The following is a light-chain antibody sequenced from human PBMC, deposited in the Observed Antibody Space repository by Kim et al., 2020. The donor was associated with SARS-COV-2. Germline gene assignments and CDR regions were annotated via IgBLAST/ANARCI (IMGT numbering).Light chain of an antibody. V-gene: IGKV1-12*02. Sequence: SSVGDRVTITCRASQGTSSWLAWYQQKPGTAPKLLIYIASSLQSGVPSRFSGSGSGTDFTLTISSLQPEDFATYYCQQANSFPFTFGPGTKVDIK. J-gene: IGKJ3*01. CDR1: QGTSSW. CDR3: QQANSFPFT. CDR2: IAS.